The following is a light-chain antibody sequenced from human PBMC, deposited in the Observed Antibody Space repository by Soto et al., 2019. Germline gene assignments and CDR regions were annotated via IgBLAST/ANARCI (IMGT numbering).Light chain of an antibody. CDR3: QHYGSSPPMYT. CDR1: QSVSSNY. CDR2: GAS. J-gene: IGKJ2*01. V-gene: IGKV3-20*01. Sequence: EIVLTQSPGTLSLSPGDTATLSCRASQSVSSNYLAWYQQKPGQAPRLLIYGASNRATGISDRFSGSGSGTDVTLTISRLEPEDFAVYYCQHYGSSPPMYTFGQGTKLEIK.